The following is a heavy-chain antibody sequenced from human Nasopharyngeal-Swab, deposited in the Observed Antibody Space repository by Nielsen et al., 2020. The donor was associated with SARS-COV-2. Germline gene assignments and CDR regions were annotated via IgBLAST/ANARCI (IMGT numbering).Heavy chain of an antibody. D-gene: IGHD2-21*01. V-gene: IGHV3-21*01. CDR2: ISSSSSYI. CDR3: ARGNGHMDY. Sequence: VRQAPGKGLEWVSSISSSSSYIYYADSVKGRFTISRDNAKNSLYLQMNSLRAEDTAVYYCARGNGHMDYWGQGTLVTVSS. J-gene: IGHJ4*02.